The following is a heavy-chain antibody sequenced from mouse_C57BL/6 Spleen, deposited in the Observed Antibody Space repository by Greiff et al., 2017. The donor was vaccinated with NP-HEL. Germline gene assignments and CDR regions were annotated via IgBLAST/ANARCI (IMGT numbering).Heavy chain of an antibody. J-gene: IGHJ4*01. CDR1: GFTFHTYA. CDR3: VRGEGYDGYYPYYAMDY. Sequence: EVQLVESGGGLVQPKGSLKLSCAASGFTFHTYAMHWVRQAPGKGLEWVARIRSKCSNYATYYADSVKDRFTISRDDSQSMLYLQMNNLKAEDTAMYYCVRGEGYDGYYPYYAMDYWGQGTSVTVSS. CDR2: IRSKCSNYAT. V-gene: IGHV10-3*01. D-gene: IGHD2-3*01.